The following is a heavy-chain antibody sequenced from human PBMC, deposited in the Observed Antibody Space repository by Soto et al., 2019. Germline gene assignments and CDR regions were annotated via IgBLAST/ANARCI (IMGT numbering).Heavy chain of an antibody. CDR1: GFTFSSYA. CDR3: ASRGQSKWLPDY. CDR2: ISGSGGST. J-gene: IGHJ4*02. D-gene: IGHD6-19*01. Sequence: EVQLLESGGGLVQPGGSLRLSCAASGFTFSSYAMSWVRQAPGKGLEWVSAISGSGGSTYYADSVKGRFTISRDISKNTFCLQFNSLRAEDTAVYYGASRGQSKWLPDYWGQGTLVTVSS. V-gene: IGHV3-23*01.